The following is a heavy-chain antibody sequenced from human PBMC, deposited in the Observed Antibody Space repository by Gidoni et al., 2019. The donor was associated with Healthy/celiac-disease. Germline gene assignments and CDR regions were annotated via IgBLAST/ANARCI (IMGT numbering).Heavy chain of an antibody. Sequence: EGQLVESGGGLVQPGGSLRLACAASGFTFSSYAMHWVRQAPGKALEYVSSISSNGGSTYYANSVKGRFTISRDNSKNTLYIQMGSLRAEDMAVYYCARYCSGGSCSDAFDIWGQGTMVTVSS. CDR2: ISSNGGST. CDR3: ARYCSGGSCSDAFDI. D-gene: IGHD2-15*01. J-gene: IGHJ3*02. V-gene: IGHV3-64*01. CDR1: GFTFSSYA.